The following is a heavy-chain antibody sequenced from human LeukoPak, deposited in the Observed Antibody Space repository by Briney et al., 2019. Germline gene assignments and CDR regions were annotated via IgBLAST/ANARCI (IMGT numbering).Heavy chain of an antibody. V-gene: IGHV1-2*06. CDR2: INPNSGGT. CDR1: GYTFTGYY. CDR3: ARGYCSGGSCQRPFDY. D-gene: IGHD2-15*01. Sequence: GASVKVSCKASGYTFTGYYMHWVRQAPGQGLEWMGRINPNSGGTNYARKFQGRVTMTRDTSISTAYMELSRLRSDDTAVYYRARGYCSGGSCQRPFDYWGQGTLVTVSS. J-gene: IGHJ4*02.